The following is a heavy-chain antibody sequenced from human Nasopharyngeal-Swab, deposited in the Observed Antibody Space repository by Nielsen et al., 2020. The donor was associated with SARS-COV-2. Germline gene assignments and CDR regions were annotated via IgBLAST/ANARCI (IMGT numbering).Heavy chain of an antibody. J-gene: IGHJ4*02. V-gene: IGHV1-18*01. D-gene: IGHD3-9*01. CDR1: GYTFTSYA. CDR2: ISAYNGNT. Sequence: ASVKVSCKASGYTFTSYAMNWVRQAPGQGLEWMGWISAYNGNTNYAQRLQGRVTMTTDTSTSTAYMELRSLRSDDTAVYYCARALPYYDILTGPDYWGQGTLVTVSS. CDR3: ARALPYYDILTGPDY.